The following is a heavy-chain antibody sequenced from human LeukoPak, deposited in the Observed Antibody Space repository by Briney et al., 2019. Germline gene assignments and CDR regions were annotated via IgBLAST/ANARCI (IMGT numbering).Heavy chain of an antibody. D-gene: IGHD3-22*01. Sequence: SETLSLTCAVSGYSISSGYYWGWIRPPPGKGLEWIGSIYHSGSTYYNPSLKSRVTISVDTSKNQFSLKLSSVTAADTAVYCCASNYYDSSGYYYYFDYWGQGTLVTVSS. J-gene: IGHJ4*02. CDR2: IYHSGST. V-gene: IGHV4-38-2*01. CDR1: GYSISSGYY. CDR3: ASNYYDSSGYYYYFDY.